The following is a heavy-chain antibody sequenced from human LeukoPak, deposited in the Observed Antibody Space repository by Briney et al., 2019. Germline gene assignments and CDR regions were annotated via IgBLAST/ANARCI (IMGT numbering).Heavy chain of an antibody. D-gene: IGHD3-9*01. CDR3: ARRSPVYDILTGYYDYYGMDV. CDR2: IYHSGST. V-gene: IGHV4-4*02. J-gene: IGHJ6*02. Sequence: SETLSLTCAVSGGSISSSNWWSWVRQPPGKGLEWIGEIYHSGSTNYNPSLKSRVTISVDKSKNQFSLKLSSVTAADTAVYYCARRSPVYDILTGYYDYYGMDVWGQGTTVTVSS. CDR1: GGSISSSNW.